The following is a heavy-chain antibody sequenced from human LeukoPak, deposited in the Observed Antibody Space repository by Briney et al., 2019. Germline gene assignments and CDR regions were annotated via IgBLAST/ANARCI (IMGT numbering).Heavy chain of an antibody. Sequence: SETLSLTCTVSGGSISSSSYYWGWIRQPPGKGLEWIGSIYYSGSTYYNPSLKSRVTISVDTSKNQFSLKLSSVTAADTAVYYCARVRRAAGPYYFDYWGQGTLVTVSS. V-gene: IGHV4-39*07. D-gene: IGHD6-13*01. CDR1: GGSISSSSYY. CDR3: ARVRRAAGPYYFDY. CDR2: IYYSGST. J-gene: IGHJ4*02.